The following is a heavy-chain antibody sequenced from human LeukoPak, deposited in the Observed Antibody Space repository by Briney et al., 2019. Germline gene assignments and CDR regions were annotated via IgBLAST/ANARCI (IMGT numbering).Heavy chain of an antibody. CDR3: ARDLTYYYDSSGYTANY. J-gene: IGHJ4*02. CDR1: GYTFTGYY. CDR2: INPNSGGT. V-gene: IGHV1-2*02. D-gene: IGHD3-22*01. Sequence: ASVKVSCKASGYTFTGYYMHWVRQAPGQGLGWMGWINPNSGGTNYAQKFQGRVTMTRDTSISTAYMELSRLRSDDTAVYYCARDLTYYYDSSGYTANYWGQGTLVTVSS.